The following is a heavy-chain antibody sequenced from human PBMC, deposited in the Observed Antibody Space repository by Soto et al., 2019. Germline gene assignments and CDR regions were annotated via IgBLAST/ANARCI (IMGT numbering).Heavy chain of an antibody. J-gene: IGHJ4*02. CDR3: AREWREYYDFWSGQAYYFDY. Sequence: GASVKVSCKASGYSFPGYFVHWVRQAPGPGLDWMGWINPNTGATKYPQKFQGRVTMTRDTSITTAYMELSRLRSDDTAVYYCAREWREYYDFWSGQAYYFDYWGQGTLVTVSS. CDR1: GYSFPGYF. CDR2: INPNTGAT. D-gene: IGHD3-3*01. V-gene: IGHV1-2*02.